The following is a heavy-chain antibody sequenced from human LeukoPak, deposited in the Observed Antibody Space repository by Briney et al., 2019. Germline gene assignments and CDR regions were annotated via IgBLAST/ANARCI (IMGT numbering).Heavy chain of an antibody. CDR2: NNHSGST. D-gene: IGHD2-2*01. J-gene: IGHJ2*01. Sequence: SETLSLTCAVYGGSFSGYYWSWIRQPPGKGLEWIGENNHSGSTNYNPSLKSRVTISVDTSKNQFSLKLSSVTAADTAVYYCATAHGRYCSSTSCSRRRFFDLWGRGTLVTVSS. CDR3: ATAHGRYCSSTSCSRRRFFDL. CDR1: GGSFSGYY. V-gene: IGHV4-34*01.